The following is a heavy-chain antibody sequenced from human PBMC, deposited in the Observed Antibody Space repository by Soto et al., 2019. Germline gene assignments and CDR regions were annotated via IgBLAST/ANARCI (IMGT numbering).Heavy chain of an antibody. CDR2: IWYDGSNK. CDR3: AKVTWESTGDDS. V-gene: IGHV3-33*06. D-gene: IGHD1-26*01. CDR1: GFTFSRYG. J-gene: IGHJ4*02. Sequence: GGAPRLFCAASGFTFSRYGLPRGRRAPGKGLEWVAVIWYDGSNKYYADSVKGRFTISTDNSQNTLNLQMNSLRVEDTAVYYCAKVTWESTGDDSWGQGTLVPVSS.